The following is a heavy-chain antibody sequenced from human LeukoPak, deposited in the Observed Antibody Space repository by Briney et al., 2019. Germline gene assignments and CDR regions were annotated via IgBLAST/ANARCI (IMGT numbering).Heavy chain of an antibody. CDR1: GFIFSDHY. CDR3: AGGGSVVTAVITNYYFDF. Sequence: PGGSLRLSCTASGFIFSDHYMNWIRQAPGKGLEWVSYISSSGIIYYADSVKGRFTISRDNAKNSLYLQMNSLRAEDTAVYYCAGGGSVVTAVITNYYFDFWGQGTLVTVSS. J-gene: IGHJ4*02. V-gene: IGHV3-11*01. D-gene: IGHD2-21*02. CDR2: ISSSGII.